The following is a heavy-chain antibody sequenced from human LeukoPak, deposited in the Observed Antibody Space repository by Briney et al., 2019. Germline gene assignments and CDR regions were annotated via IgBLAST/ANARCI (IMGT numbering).Heavy chain of an antibody. J-gene: IGHJ4*02. D-gene: IGHD1-26*01. Sequence: GGSLRLSCAVSGFRFSSYNMNWVRQAPGKGLVWVSRIGSDGSSTSYADFVKGRFTISRDNAKNTLYLQMNSLRAEDTAVYYCVRDSGSSEYYFDYWGQGTLVTVSS. V-gene: IGHV3-74*01. CDR1: GFRFSSYN. CDR2: IGSDGSST. CDR3: VRDSGSSEYYFDY.